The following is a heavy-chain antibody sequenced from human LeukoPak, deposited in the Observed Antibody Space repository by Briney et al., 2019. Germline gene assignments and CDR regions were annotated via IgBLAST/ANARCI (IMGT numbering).Heavy chain of an antibody. D-gene: IGHD3-22*01. CDR3: ARDRYESNGHVDY. V-gene: IGHV3-33*01. CDR1: GFTFSSYG. CDR2: MGLYRTHK. J-gene: IGHJ4*02. Sequence: GRCLRLSCAASGFTFSSYGMHWVRQAPGKGLEWVALMGLYRTHKYYADSVTGPFTISRDNSKNTLYLQMNSLRAEDTAVYYCARDRYESNGHVDYWGQGTLVPVFS.